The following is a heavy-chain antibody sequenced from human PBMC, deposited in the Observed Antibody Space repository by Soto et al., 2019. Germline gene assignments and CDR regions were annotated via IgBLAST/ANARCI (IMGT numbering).Heavy chain of an antibody. D-gene: IGHD3-16*01. CDR1: GASISSYH. J-gene: IGHJ6*03. V-gene: IGHV4-59*01. Sequence: QVQLQESGPGLVKPSETLSLTCTVSGASISSYHWSWIRQTPGKGLEWIGYIYDSGSANYNPSLKSRVTFTLDTSKNQVSPKLSPVTAPDTGVYYCAAAVPAEYVFPYYYMDVWGKGTTVTVSS. CDR3: AAAVPAEYVFPYYYMDV. CDR2: IYDSGSA.